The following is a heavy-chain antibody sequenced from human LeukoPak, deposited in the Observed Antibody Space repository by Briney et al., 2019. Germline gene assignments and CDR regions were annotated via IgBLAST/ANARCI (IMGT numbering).Heavy chain of an antibody. CDR3: ARDGSGAVFGY. J-gene: IGHJ4*02. V-gene: IGHV3-53*01. Sequence: GGSLRLSCAASGFTVSSNYMSWARQAPGKGLEWVSVIYSGGSTYYADSVKGRFTISRDNSKNTLYLQMNSLRAEDTAVYYCARDGSGAVFGYWGQGTLVTVSS. CDR1: GFTVSSNY. CDR2: IYSGGST. D-gene: IGHD1-26*01.